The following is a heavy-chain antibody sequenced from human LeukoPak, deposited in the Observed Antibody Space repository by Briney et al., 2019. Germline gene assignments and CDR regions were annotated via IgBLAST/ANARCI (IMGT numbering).Heavy chain of an antibody. Sequence: PGGSLRLSCAASGFTFSSYSMNWVRQAPGKGLEWVSAISGSGGSTYYADSVKGRFTISRDNSKNTLYLQMNSLRAEDTAVYYCAKLRGVPAAIFHNWFDPWGQGTLVTVSS. J-gene: IGHJ5*02. CDR2: ISGSGGST. CDR1: GFTFSSYS. D-gene: IGHD2-2*02. V-gene: IGHV3-23*01. CDR3: AKLRGVPAAIFHNWFDP.